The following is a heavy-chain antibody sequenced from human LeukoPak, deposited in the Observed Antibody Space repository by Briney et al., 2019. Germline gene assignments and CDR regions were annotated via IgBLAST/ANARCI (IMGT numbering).Heavy chain of an antibody. D-gene: IGHD6-13*01. Sequence: SETLSLTCAVYGGCFSGYYWSWIRQPPGKGLEWIGESNHSGSTNYNPSLKSRVTISVDTSKNQFSLKLSSVTAADTAVYYCARVGQNFRYSSSWSPFDYWGQGTLVTVSS. CDR1: GGCFSGYY. CDR2: SNHSGST. V-gene: IGHV4-34*01. CDR3: ARVGQNFRYSSSWSPFDY. J-gene: IGHJ4*02.